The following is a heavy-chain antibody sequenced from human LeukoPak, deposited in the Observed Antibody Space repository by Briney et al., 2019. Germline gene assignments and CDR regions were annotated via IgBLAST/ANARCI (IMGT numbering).Heavy chain of an antibody. V-gene: IGHV3-23*01. J-gene: IGHJ4*02. CDR1: GFTSSDYY. Sequence: GGSPRLSCAASGFTSSDYYMSWIRQAPGKGLEWVSAISGSGGSTYYADSVKGRFTISRDNSKNTLYLQMNSLRAEDTAVYYCAKDHYYGSGSYWMVSDYWGQGTLVTVSS. CDR3: AKDHYYGSGSYWMVSDY. D-gene: IGHD3-10*01. CDR2: ISGSGGST.